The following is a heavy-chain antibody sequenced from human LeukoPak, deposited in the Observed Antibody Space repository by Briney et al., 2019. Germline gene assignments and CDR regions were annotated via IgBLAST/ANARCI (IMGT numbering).Heavy chain of an antibody. J-gene: IGHJ4*02. CDR3: AKGKYYYDSSGYFDY. CDR1: GFTFSSYA. CDR2: ISGSGGST. D-gene: IGHD3-22*01. V-gene: IGHV3-23*01. Sequence: GGSLRLSCAASGFTFSSYAMSWVRQAPGKGLEWVSAISGSGGSTYYADSVKGRFTISRDNSKNTLYPQMNSLRAEDTAVYYCAKGKYYYDSSGYFDYWGQGTLVTVSS.